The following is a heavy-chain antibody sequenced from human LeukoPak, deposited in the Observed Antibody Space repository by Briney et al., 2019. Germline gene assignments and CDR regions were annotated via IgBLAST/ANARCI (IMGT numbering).Heavy chain of an antibody. CDR3: ARWSYYYMDV. CDR1: GGSFSGYY. CDR2: INHSGST. V-gene: IGHV4-34*01. Sequence: SETLSLTCAVYGGSFSGYYWSWTRQPPGKGLEWIGEINHSGSTNYNPSLKSRVTISVDTSKNQFSLKLSSVTAADTAVYYCARWSYYYMDVWGKGTTVTVSS. J-gene: IGHJ6*03.